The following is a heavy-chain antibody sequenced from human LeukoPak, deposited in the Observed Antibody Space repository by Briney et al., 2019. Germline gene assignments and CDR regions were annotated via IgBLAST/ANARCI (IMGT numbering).Heavy chain of an antibody. CDR1: GFIFTNYF. J-gene: IGHJ4*02. D-gene: IGHD3-3*01. CDR3: ATDRGWRTSGYYLYYFEY. CDR2: IKHDGSEK. Sequence: GGSLRLSCAASGFIFTNYFMSWVCQAPGKGLEWVASIKHDGSEKYYVDSVRGRFTISRDNTMNSLYLQMSSLRAEDTAVYYCATDRGWRTSGYYLYYFEYWGQGTLVTYSS. V-gene: IGHV3-7*01.